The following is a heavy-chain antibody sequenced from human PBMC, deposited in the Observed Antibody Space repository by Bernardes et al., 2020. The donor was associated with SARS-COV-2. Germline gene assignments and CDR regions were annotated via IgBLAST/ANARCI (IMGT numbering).Heavy chain of an antibody. V-gene: IGHV4-39*01. CDR1: GGSISSSSYY. D-gene: IGHD3-3*01. CDR3: ARQNLGPASVFTIFGVVIPNWFDP. J-gene: IGHJ5*02. Sequence: SETLSLTCTVSGGSISSSSYYWGWIRQPPGKVLEWIGSIYYSGSTYYNPSLKSRVTISVDTSKNQFSLKLSSVTAADTAVYYCARQNLGPASVFTIFGVVIPNWFDPWGQGTLVTVSS. CDR2: IYYSGST.